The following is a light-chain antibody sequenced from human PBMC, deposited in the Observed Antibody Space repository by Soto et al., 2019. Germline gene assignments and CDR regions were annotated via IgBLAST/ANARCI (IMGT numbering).Light chain of an antibody. V-gene: IGKV1-39*01. CDR2: TTS. CDR1: QNIFTY. J-gene: IGKJ2*01. CDR3: QHSYSSPT. Sequence: DIQVTQSPSSLSASVGDRVTITCRASQNIFTYFNWYQQRPGKAPNLLIYTTSNLQSGVPSRFSGSGSGTDFTLTISSLQPEDFATYYCQHSYSSPTFGRGTKVEIK.